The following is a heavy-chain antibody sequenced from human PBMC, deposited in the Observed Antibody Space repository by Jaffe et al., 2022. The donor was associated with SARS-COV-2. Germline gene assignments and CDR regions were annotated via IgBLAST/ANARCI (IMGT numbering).Heavy chain of an antibody. V-gene: IGHV3-23*01. CDR1: GFTFSTYA. CDR3: AREGPSPFFDY. J-gene: IGHJ4*02. Sequence: EVQLLESGGGLVQPGESLRFSCEASGFTFSTYALSWVRQTPTKGLEWVSAIGADGNTHYPESMRGRVTVSRDVSKNMFYLQMHNLRAEDTAVYYCAREGPSPFFDYWGQGILVTVSS. CDR2: IGADGNT.